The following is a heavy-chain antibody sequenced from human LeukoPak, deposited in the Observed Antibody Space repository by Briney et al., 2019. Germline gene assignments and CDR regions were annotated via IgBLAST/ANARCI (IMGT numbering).Heavy chain of an antibody. CDR1: GGYFSGYS. D-gene: IGHD5-18*01. CDR3: ARKGSPGYSYGNGHDY. CDR2: IYYSGST. J-gene: IGHJ4*01. Sequence: PSETLSLTCAVYGGYFSGYSWSWIRQPPGKGLEWIGYIYYSGSTNYNPSLKSRVTMSVDTSKNQFSLKLSSVTAADTAVYYCARKGSPGYSYGNGHDYWGQGTLVTVSS. V-gene: IGHV4-59*01.